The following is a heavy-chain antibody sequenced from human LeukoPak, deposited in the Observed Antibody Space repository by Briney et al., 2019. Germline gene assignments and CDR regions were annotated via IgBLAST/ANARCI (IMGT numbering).Heavy chain of an antibody. CDR2: ISYDGSNK. Sequence: GGSLRLSCAASGFTFSSYAMHWVRQAPGKGLEWVAVISYDGSNKYYADSVKGRFTISRDNSKNTLYLQMNGLRAEDTAVYYCARALGDYGSGSYLDYWGQGTLVTVSS. CDR1: GFTFSSYA. J-gene: IGHJ4*02. CDR3: ARALGDYGSGSYLDY. V-gene: IGHV3-30*04. D-gene: IGHD3-10*01.